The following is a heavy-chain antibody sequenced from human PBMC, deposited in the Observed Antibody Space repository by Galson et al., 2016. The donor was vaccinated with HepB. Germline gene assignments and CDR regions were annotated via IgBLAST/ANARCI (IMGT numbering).Heavy chain of an antibody. V-gene: IGHV3-23*01. CDR3: AKAGYCSYPTSPPEH. D-gene: IGHD2-15*01. J-gene: IGHJ1*01. CDR2: ISGSGDST. Sequence: SLRLSCADSGFNFGTFAMTWVRQAPGKGLEWVSIISGSGDSTNYAESVKGRFPIARDNSISPLYLQMHSLRAEDTAVYYCAKAGYCSYPTSPPEHWGQGTLVTVSP. CDR1: GFNFGTFA.